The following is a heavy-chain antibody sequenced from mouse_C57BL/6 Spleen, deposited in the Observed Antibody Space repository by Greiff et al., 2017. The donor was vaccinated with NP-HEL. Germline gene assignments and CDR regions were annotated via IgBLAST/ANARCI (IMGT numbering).Heavy chain of an antibody. V-gene: IGHV14-2*01. CDR2: IDPEDGEN. CDR3: ARSGPSGGYYGSSGYFDV. CDR1: GFNIKDYY. D-gene: IGHD1-1*01. Sequence: EVQLQQSGAELVKPGASVKLSCTASGFNIKDYYMHWVKQRTEQGLEWIGRIDPEDGENKYAPKFQGKATITADTSSNTAYLQLSSLTTEDTAVYYCARSGPSGGYYGSSGYFDVWGTGTTVTVSS. J-gene: IGHJ1*03.